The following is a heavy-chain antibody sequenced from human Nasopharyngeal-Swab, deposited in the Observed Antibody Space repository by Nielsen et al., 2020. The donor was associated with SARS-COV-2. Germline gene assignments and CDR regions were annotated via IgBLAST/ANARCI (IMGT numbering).Heavy chain of an antibody. CDR2: IKQHGSEK. J-gene: IGHJ3*02. CDR1: GFTFSSYW. CDR3: ARDGIVVVVGDAFGI. D-gene: IGHD2-15*01. Sequence: GESPNISCAASGFTFSSYWMSWVRPAPGKGLEWVANIKQHGSEKYYVDSVKGRFTISRDNAKNSLYLQMSSLTAEDTAVYYCARDGIVVVVGDAFGIWGQGTTVTVSS. V-gene: IGHV3-7*01.